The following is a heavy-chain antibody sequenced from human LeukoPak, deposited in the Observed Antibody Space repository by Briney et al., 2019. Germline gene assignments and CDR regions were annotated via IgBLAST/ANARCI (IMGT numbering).Heavy chain of an antibody. CDR3: ARGRNFGSGSYVFDY. CDR2: ISSSGDSI. CDR1: GFIFSTYE. D-gene: IGHD3-10*01. Sequence: GGSLRLSCAASGFIFSTYEMNWVRQAPGKGLAWVSRISSSGDSINYADSVKGRFTISRDKSKNTVYLQMDSLRADDTAVYFCARGRNFGSGSYVFDYWGQGTLVTVSS. V-gene: IGHV3-23*01. J-gene: IGHJ4*02.